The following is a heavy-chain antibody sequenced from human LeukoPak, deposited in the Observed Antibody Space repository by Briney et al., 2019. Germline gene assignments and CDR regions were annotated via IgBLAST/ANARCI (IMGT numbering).Heavy chain of an antibody. V-gene: IGHV3-21*01. Sequence: GGSLRLSCAASGFTFSNYIINWVRQAPGKGLEWVSSISSSSSYIYYADSVKGRFTISRDNAKNSLYLQMNSLRAEDTAVYYCARDSGYCSGGSCYSVPNYWGQGTLVTVSS. CDR2: ISSSSSYI. CDR3: ARDSGYCSGGSCYSVPNY. CDR1: GFTFSNYI. D-gene: IGHD2-15*01. J-gene: IGHJ4*02.